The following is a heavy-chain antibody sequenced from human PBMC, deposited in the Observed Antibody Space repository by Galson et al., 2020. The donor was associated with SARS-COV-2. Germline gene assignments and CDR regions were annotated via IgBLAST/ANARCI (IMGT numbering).Heavy chain of an antibody. J-gene: IGHJ6*02. CDR2: IILHFAKT. Sequence: SVKVSCKASGFTFSNYAISWVRQAPGQRLEWIGWIILHFAKTNYAQKFQERVTITTDESTSTAYMELSSLRSEDTAVYYCARAVITMVRGLMGYYHGMDVWGQGTTVTVSS. CDR1: GFTFSNYA. D-gene: IGHD3-10*01. V-gene: IGHV1-69*05. CDR3: ARAVITMVRGLMGYYHGMDV.